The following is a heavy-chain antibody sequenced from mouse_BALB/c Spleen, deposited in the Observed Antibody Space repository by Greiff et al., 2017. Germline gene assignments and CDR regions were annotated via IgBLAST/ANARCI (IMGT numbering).Heavy chain of an antibody. CDR3: AYGYFYYAMDY. Sequence: VHLVESGPGLVQPSQSLSITCTVSGFSLTSYGVHWVRQSPGKGLEWLGVIWSGGSTDYNAAFISRLSISKDNSKSQVFFKMNSLQANDTAIYYCAYGYFYYAMDYWGQGTSVTVSS. V-gene: IGHV2-2*02. D-gene: IGHD2-2*01. CDR1: GFSLTSYG. J-gene: IGHJ4*01. CDR2: IWSGGST.